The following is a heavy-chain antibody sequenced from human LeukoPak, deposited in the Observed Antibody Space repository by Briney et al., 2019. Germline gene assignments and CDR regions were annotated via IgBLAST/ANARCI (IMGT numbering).Heavy chain of an antibody. D-gene: IGHD5-18*01. J-gene: IGHJ4*02. CDR3: ARGPTAVDTAMVTGNDY. CDR2: INHSGST. CDR1: GGSFSGYY. V-gene: IGHV4-34*01. Sequence: PSETLSLTCAVYGGSFSGYYWSWIRQPPGKGLEWIGEINHSGSTNYNPSLKSRVTLSVDTSKNQFSLKLRSVTAADTAVYYCARGPTAVDTAMVTGNDYWGQGTLVTVSS.